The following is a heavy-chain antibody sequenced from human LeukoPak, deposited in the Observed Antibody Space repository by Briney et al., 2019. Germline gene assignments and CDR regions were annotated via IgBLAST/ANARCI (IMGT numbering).Heavy chain of an antibody. CDR1: GYTFTNSY. CDR3: AELGITMIGGV. Sequence: GASVKVSCKASGYTFTNSYIHWVRQAPGQVLEWMGLINPDGGNTNYAQNFQGRVTLTRDTSTSTVYMELNSLRAEDTAVYYCAELGITMIGGVWGKGTTVTISS. CDR2: INPDGGNT. J-gene: IGHJ6*04. D-gene: IGHD3-10*02. V-gene: IGHV1-46*01.